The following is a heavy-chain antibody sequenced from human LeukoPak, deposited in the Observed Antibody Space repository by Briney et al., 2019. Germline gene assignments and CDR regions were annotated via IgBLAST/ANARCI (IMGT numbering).Heavy chain of an antibody. J-gene: IGHJ6*03. CDR2: IYTSGST. Sequence: PSETLSLTCTVSGGSISSYYWSWIRQPAGKGLEWIGRIYTSGSTNYNPSLKSRVTMSVDTSKNQFSLKLSSVTAADTAVYYCASNSRWDYYYYMDVWGKGTTVTVSS. CDR3: ASNSRWDYYYYMDV. CDR1: GGSISSYY. D-gene: IGHD4-23*01. V-gene: IGHV4-4*07.